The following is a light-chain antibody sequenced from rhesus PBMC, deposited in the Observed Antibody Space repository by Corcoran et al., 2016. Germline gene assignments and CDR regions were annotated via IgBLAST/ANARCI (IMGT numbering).Light chain of an antibody. J-gene: IGKJ2*01. Sequence: DIQMTQSPSSLSASVGDTVTITCRASQGISSYLNWFQQKPGNAPKFLIYAASSLESGVPSRFSGSGSGTDFTLTISSLQPEDFAAYYCLQHNSYPYSFGQGTKVEIK. CDR3: LQHNSYPYS. V-gene: IGKV1-28*01. CDR2: AAS. CDR1: QGISSY.